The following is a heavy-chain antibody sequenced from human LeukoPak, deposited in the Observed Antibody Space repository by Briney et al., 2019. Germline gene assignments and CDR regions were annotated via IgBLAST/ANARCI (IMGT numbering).Heavy chain of an antibody. D-gene: IGHD4-17*01. CDR1: GYTFTSYA. CDR2: INAGNGNT. CDR3: ARDYGDFTTGLGC. J-gene: IGHJ4*02. V-gene: IGHV1-3*01. Sequence: ASVKVSCKASGYTFTSYAMHWVRQAPGQRLEWMGWINAGNGNTKYSQKFQGRVTITRDTSASTAYMELSSLRSEDTAVYYCARDYGDFTTGLGCWGQGTLVTVSS.